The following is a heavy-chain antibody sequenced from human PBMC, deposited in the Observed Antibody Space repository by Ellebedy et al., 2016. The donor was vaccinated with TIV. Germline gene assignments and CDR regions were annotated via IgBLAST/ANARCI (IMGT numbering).Heavy chain of an antibody. CDR1: GFSFDDCA. D-gene: IGHD3-3*01. CDR3: AKDDGRGDDLYLPED. J-gene: IGHJ4*02. V-gene: IGHV3-9*01. Sequence: SLKISCAASGFSFDDCAMHWVRQPPGKGLGWVSGISGDSAIIAYADSVKGRCTISRDNAKKSLFLEMNSLKSDDTALYYCAKDDGRGDDLYLPEDWGQGTRVTVSS. CDR2: ISGDSAII.